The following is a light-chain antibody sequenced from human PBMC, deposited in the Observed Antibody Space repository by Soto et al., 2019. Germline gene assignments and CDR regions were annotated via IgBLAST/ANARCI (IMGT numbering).Light chain of an antibody. Sequence: EIVLTQSPATLSLSPGERATLSCRASQSVGTYFAWYQQKPGQAPRLLIYDASNRATGIPARFSGSGSGTDFTLTISSLEPEDFAVYYCQQRSNWPRTFGGGTKVEIK. CDR2: DAS. V-gene: IGKV3-11*01. J-gene: IGKJ4*02. CDR1: QSVGTY. CDR3: QQRSNWPRT.